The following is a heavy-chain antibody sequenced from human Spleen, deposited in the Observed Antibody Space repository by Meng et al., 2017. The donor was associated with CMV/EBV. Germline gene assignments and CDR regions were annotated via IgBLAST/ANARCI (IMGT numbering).Heavy chain of an antibody. J-gene: IGHJ4*02. CDR2: ISFDGSNE. D-gene: IGHD1-1*01. CDR3: AKHRTDFDY. V-gene: IGHV3-30*04. CDR1: GFTFSSHA. Sequence: LRRSCEASGFTFSSHAMNWVRQAPGKGLEWVAVISFDGSNEYFADSVRGRFTISRDNSKNTLYLQMSSLGAEDTAMYYCAKHRTDFDYWGQGTLVTVSS.